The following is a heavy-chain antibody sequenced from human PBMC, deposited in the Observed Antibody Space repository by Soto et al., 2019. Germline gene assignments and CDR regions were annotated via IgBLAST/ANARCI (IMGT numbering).Heavy chain of an antibody. J-gene: IGHJ4*02. Sequence: QVHLVESGGGLVKPGGSLRLSCSASGFTFSDYYMTWIRQAPGKGLEGVSYISGSGSYGKYADSVKGRFTISRDNAKNSLYLQMNSLRAEDTAIYYCASDSSIVPRTLDHWGQGTLVIVSS. V-gene: IGHV3-11*06. D-gene: IGHD6-6*01. CDR1: GFTFSDYY. CDR3: ASDSSIVPRTLDH. CDR2: ISGSGSYG.